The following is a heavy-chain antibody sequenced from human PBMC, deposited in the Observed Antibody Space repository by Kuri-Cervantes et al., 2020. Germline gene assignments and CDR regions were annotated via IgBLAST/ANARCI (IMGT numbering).Heavy chain of an antibody. V-gene: IGHV4-59*12. J-gene: IGHJ2*01. Sequence: SETLSLTCTVSGGSISSYYWSWIRQPPGKGLEWIGYIYYSGSTNYNPSLKSRVTISIDTSKNQFSLKLTSVIAADTAVYYCARDRSERITIFGVVTEYWYFDLWGRGTLVTVSS. CDR1: GGSISSYY. CDR3: ARDRSERITIFGVVTEYWYFDL. CDR2: IYYSGST. D-gene: IGHD3-3*01.